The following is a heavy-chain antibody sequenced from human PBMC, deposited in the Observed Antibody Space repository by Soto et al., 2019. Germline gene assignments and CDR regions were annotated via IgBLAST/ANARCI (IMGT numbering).Heavy chain of an antibody. CDR1: GFTFSSYA. V-gene: IGHV3-23*01. CDR3: AKGYYDFWSGYYMLDY. Sequence: GGSLRLSCAASGFTFSSYAMSWVRQAPGKGLEWVSAISGSGGSTYYADSVKGRFTISRDNSKNTLYLQMNSLRAEDTAVYYCAKGYYDFWSGYYMLDYWGRGTLVTVSS. J-gene: IGHJ4*02. D-gene: IGHD3-3*01. CDR2: ISGSGGST.